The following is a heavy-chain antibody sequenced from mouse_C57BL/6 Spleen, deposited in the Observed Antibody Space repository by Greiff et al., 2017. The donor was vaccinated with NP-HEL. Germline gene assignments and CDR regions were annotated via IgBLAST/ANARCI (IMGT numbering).Heavy chain of an antibody. D-gene: IGHD2-10*02. CDR3: AREYDSYAMDY. J-gene: IGHJ4*01. CDR1: GYAFSSSW. Sequence: QVQLQQSGPELVKPGASVKISYKASGYAFSSSWMNWVKQRPGKGLEWIGRIYPGDGDTNYNGKFKGKATLTADKSSSTAYMQLSSLTSEDSAVYFCAREYDSYAMDYWGQGTSVTVSS. CDR2: IYPGDGDT. V-gene: IGHV1-82*01.